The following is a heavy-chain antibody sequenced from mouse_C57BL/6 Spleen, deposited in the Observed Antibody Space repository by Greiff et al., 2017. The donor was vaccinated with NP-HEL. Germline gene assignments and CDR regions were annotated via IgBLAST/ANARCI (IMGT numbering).Heavy chain of an antibody. CDR2: IYPGDGDT. D-gene: IGHD1-1*02. CDR1: GYAFSSYW. CDR3: ARRGVGSYAMDY. Sequence: QVHVKQSGAELVKPGASVKISCKASGYAFSSYWMNWVKQRPGKGLEWIGQIYPGDGDTNYNGKFKGKATLTADKSSSTAYMQLSSLTSEDSAVYFCARRGVGSYAMDYWGQGTSVTVSS. J-gene: IGHJ4*01. V-gene: IGHV1-80*01.